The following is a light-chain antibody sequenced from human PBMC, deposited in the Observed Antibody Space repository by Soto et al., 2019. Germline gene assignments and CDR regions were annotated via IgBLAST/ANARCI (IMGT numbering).Light chain of an antibody. V-gene: IGKV3-20*01. J-gene: IGKJ1*01. Sequence: EIVLTQSPGTLSLSPGDRSTLSCGASQSVTSNYLAWYQQKPGQAPRLLIFGASIRATGIPDRFIGSGSGTDFTLTISRLEPEDFAVYYCQHYVTSLTTFGQGTKVDIK. CDR1: QSVTSNY. CDR3: QHYVTSLTT. CDR2: GAS.